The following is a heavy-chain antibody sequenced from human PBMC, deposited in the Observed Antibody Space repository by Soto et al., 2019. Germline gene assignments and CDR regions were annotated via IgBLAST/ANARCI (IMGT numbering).Heavy chain of an antibody. V-gene: IGHV4-39*01. CDR1: GGSISSSTYY. D-gene: IGHD3-22*01. Sequence: QLQLQESGPGLVKPSETLSLTCTVSGGSISSSTYYWGWIRQPPGKGLEWIGSIYYSGRSYYNPSHESRVTISVDTSKNQFYLKISFVTAADTAVYYCARHSSLGSGYDPWGQGTMVTVSP. J-gene: IGHJ3*01. CDR2: IYYSGRS. CDR3: ARHSSLGSGYDP.